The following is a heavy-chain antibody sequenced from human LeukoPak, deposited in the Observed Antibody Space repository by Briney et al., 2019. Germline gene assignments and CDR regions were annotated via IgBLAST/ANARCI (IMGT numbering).Heavy chain of an antibody. Sequence: GGSLRLSCAASGFTFSSYGMHWVRQAPGKGLEWVAVISYDGSEKYYADSVKGRFTISRDNSKNTLYLQMNSLRAEDTAVYYCARDRSHSWTFDYWGQGTLVTVSS. J-gene: IGHJ4*02. D-gene: IGHD6-13*01. CDR1: GFTFSSYG. V-gene: IGHV3-30*03. CDR2: ISYDGSEK. CDR3: ARDRSHSWTFDY.